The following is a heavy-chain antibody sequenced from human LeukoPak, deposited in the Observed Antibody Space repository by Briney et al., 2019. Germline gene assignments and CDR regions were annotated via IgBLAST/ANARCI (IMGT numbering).Heavy chain of an antibody. J-gene: IGHJ4*02. Sequence: SQTLSLTCATSGDSVSSNSAAWNWIRQSPSRGLEWLGRTYYRSKWYNDYAVSVKSRITINPDTSKNQFSLQLNSVTPEDTAVYYCVFQLWLSGTFDYWGQGTLVTVSS. V-gene: IGHV6-1*01. CDR1: GDSVSSNSAA. CDR2: TYYRSKWYN. CDR3: VFQLWLSGTFDY. D-gene: IGHD5-18*01.